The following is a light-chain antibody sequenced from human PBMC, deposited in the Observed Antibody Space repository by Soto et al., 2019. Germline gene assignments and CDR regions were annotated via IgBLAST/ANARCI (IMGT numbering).Light chain of an antibody. Sequence: EIVVTQSPGTLSLSPGERATLSCRASQSVSSSYLAWYQQKPGQAPRLLIYGASRRATGIPDRFSGSGSGTDFTLTISRLEPEEFAVYYCQQYGSSSYTFGQGTKLEIK. CDR1: QSVSSSY. J-gene: IGKJ2*01. CDR3: QQYGSSSYT. CDR2: GAS. V-gene: IGKV3-20*01.